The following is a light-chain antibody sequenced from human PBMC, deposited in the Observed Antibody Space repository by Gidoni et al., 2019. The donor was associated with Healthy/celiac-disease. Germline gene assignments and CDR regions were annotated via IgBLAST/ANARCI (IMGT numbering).Light chain of an antibody. V-gene: IGKV1-39*01. CDR2: AAS. CDR1: QSISSY. J-gene: IGKJ1*01. Sequence: DIQMSQSPSSLSASVGARVTITCRASQSISSYLHWYQQKPGKAPKLLIYAASSWQTGVPSRFSGSGSGTDFTLTISSLQPEDVATYYCQQCYSTPLTFGQGTKVEIK. CDR3: QQCYSTPLT.